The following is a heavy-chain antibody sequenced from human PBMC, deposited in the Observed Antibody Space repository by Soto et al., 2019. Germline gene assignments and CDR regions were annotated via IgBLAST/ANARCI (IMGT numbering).Heavy chain of an antibody. V-gene: IGHV1-8*01. Sequence: ASVKVSCKASGYTFTDFDINWVRQATGQGLEWMGWMNPNTGNTRYADHFQGRLTMTRDTSTSTAFMELNSLRSEDTAVYYCACGKLATLTDFWGQGTLVTVSS. CDR2: MNPNTGNT. J-gene: IGHJ4*02. D-gene: IGHD5-12*01. CDR3: ACGKLATLTDF. CDR1: GYTFTDFD.